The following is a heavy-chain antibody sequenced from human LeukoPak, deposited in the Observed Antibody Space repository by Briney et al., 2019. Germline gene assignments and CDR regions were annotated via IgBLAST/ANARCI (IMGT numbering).Heavy chain of an antibody. CDR2: IKSKTDGGTT. V-gene: IGHV3-15*01. J-gene: IGHJ4*02. D-gene: IGHD3-22*01. CDR3: TRDHYYDSSGRLTD. CDR1: GFTFSNAW. Sequence: GGSLRLSCAASGFTFSNAWMSWVRQAPGKGLEWVGRIKSKTDGGTTDYAAPVKGRFTISGDDSKNTLYLQMNSLKTEDTAVYYCTRDHYYDSSGRLTDWGQGTLVTVSS.